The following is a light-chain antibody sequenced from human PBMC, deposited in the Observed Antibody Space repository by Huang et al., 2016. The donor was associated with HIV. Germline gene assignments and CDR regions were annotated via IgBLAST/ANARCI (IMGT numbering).Light chain of an antibody. V-gene: IGKV2-28*01. CDR3: MEALKTPYT. Sequence: DIVMIQSPLSLPVTPGEPASISCRSSQSLLHTNAYNYLDWDLQKPGQSPQLRIYLGSSRASGVPDRFGGGDSGTRFSLNISRVEAEDAGIYYCMEALKTPYTFGQGTKLEIK. CDR2: LGS. CDR1: QSLLHTNAYNY. J-gene: IGKJ2*01.